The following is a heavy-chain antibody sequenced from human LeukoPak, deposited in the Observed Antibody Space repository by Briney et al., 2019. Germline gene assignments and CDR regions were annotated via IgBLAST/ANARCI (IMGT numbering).Heavy chain of an antibody. CDR2: ISGSDDNT. J-gene: IGHJ4*02. CDR1: GFTFSTYA. D-gene: IGHD2-15*01. CDR3: AKDRVCSGGSCYFDY. V-gene: IGHV3-23*01. Sequence: PGGSLRLSCAASGFTFSTYAMSWVRQAPGKGLEWVSGISGSDDNTFYADSVKGRFTISRDNSKNTLYLQMNSLRAEDTAVYYCAKDRVCSGGSCYFDYWGQGTLATVSS.